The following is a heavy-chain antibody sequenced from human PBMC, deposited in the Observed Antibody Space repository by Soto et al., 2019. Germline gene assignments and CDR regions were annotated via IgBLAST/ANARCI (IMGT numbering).Heavy chain of an antibody. CDR1: GFTFSDYY. D-gene: IGHD3-22*01. CDR2: ISSSSSYT. J-gene: IGHJ4*02. V-gene: IGHV3-11*06. CDR3: ARGMPEGYYDSSGRFDY. Sequence: QVQLVESGGGLVKPGGSLRLSCAASGFTFSDYYMSWIRQAPGKGLEWVSYISSSSSYTNYADSVKGRFTISRDNAKNSLYLQMTSLRAEDTAVYYCARGMPEGYYDSSGRFDYWGQGTLVTVSS.